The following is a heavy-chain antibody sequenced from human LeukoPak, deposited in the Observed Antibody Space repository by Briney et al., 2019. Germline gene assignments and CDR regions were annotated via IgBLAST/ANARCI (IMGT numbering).Heavy chain of an antibody. CDR1: GFTFSSYW. J-gene: IGHJ4*02. CDR2: INTDGSST. CDR3: AKEYQLLYWVFDY. V-gene: IGHV3-74*01. Sequence: GGSLRLSCAASGFTFSSYWMDWVRQAPGKGLVWVLRINTDGSSTSYADSVKGRFTISRDNAKNTLYLHMNSLRAEDTAVYYCAKEYQLLYWVFDYWGQGTLVTVSS. D-gene: IGHD2-2*02.